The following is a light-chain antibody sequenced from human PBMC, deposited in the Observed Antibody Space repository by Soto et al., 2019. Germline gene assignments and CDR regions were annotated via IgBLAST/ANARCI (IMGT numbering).Light chain of an antibody. Sequence: TVLTHSPVTLSLSPGERATLSCRASQSVSTSLAWYQQKPGQAPRLLIYDASDRPPGVPARFSGSGSGTEFTLTISSLQSEDFAVYYCQQYNNWPLTFGQGTKVDIK. V-gene: IGKV3-11*01. CDR2: DAS. J-gene: IGKJ1*01. CDR3: QQYNNWPLT. CDR1: QSVSTS.